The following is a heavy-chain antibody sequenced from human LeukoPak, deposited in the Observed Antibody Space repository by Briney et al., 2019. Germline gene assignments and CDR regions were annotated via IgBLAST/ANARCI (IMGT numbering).Heavy chain of an antibody. Sequence: GASVKVSCKASGYTFTSDGLNWVRQAPGQGLEWMGWISPYNGNTNYAQKFQGRVTMTRDTSISTAYMELSRLRSDDTAVYYCARVRVRLNWSPVPRGEEFDYWGQGTLVTVSS. V-gene: IGHV1-18*01. D-gene: IGHD3-10*01. CDR2: ISPYNGNT. CDR1: GYTFTSDG. J-gene: IGHJ4*02. CDR3: ARVRVRLNWSPVPRGEEFDY.